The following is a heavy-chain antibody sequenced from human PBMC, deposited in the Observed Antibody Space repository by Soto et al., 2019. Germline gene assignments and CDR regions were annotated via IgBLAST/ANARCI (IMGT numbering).Heavy chain of an antibody. J-gene: IGHJ4*02. D-gene: IGHD3-22*01. Sequence: QVQLVESGGGLVKPGGSLRLSCAAYGFTFSDYYMSWIRQAPGKGLEWVSYISSSGSTIYYADSVKGRFTISRDNAKNSLYLQMSSLRAEDTAVYYCARSENRDSRGYYWSVYWGQGTLVTVSS. CDR3: ARSENRDSRGYYWSVY. CDR1: GFTFSDYY. CDR2: ISSSGSTI. V-gene: IGHV3-11*01.